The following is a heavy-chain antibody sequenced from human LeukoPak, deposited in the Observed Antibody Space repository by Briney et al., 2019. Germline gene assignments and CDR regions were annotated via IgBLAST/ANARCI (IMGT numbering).Heavy chain of an antibody. V-gene: IGHV4-34*01. D-gene: IGHD3-3*01. CDR1: GGSFSGHY. Sequence: SETLSLTCAVYGGSFSGHYWSWIRQPPGKGLEWIGSIYYDQTTYYNPSLKSRVTISVDKSKNQFSLKLSSVTAADTAVYYCARVSGGIFGSFDYWGQGTLVTVSS. CDR2: IYYDQTT. J-gene: IGHJ4*02. CDR3: ARVSGGIFGSFDY.